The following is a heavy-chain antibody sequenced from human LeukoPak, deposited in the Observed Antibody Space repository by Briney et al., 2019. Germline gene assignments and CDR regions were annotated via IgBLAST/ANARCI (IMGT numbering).Heavy chain of an antibody. CDR1: GYSFTNYW. CDR2: IYPGDSDT. D-gene: IGHD1-1*01. V-gene: IGHV5-51*01. CDR3: ARRTTALGQYYFDY. J-gene: IGHJ4*02. Sequence: GESLKISCKGLGYSFTNYWIGWVRQMPGKGLEWMGIIYPGDSDTRYSPSFQGQVTISADKSISTAYLQWSSLKASDTAMYYCARRTTALGQYYFDYWGQGTLVTVSS.